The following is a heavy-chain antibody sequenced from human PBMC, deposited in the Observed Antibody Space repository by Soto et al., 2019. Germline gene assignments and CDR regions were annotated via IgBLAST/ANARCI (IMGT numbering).Heavy chain of an antibody. CDR2: IIPILDIA. D-gene: IGHD5-12*01. J-gene: IGHJ6*02. V-gene: IGHV1-69*02. Sequence: QVQLVQSGAEVKKPGSSVKVSCKASGGTFSSYTISWVRQAPGQGLEWMGRIIPILDIANYAQKFQGRVTITADNSTSTAYMELSSLRSEDTAVYYCARAPSGYDFYYYGMDVWGQGTTVTVSS. CDR3: ARAPSGYDFYYYGMDV. CDR1: GGTFSSYT.